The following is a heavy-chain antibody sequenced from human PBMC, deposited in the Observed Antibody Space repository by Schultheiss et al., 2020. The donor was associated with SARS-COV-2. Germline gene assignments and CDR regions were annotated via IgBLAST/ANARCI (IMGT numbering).Heavy chain of an antibody. CDR1: GFTFSSYS. V-gene: IGHV3-21*04. CDR2: INSSGSYI. D-gene: IGHD3-16*02. Sequence: GGSLRLSCAASGFTFSSYSMIWVRQAPGKGLEWVSSINSSGSYIYYADSVKGRFTISRDNSKNTLYLQMNSLRAEDTAVYYCATAKDGAGLPFYVWGSYRYTPQLVDYWGQGTLVTVSS. J-gene: IGHJ4*02. CDR3: ATAKDGAGLPFYVWGSYRYTPQLVDY.